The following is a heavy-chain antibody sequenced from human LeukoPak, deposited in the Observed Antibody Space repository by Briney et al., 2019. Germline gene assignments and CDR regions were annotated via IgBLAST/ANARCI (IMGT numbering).Heavy chain of an antibody. CDR3: ARDTTQYYYDSSGYSSYFDY. D-gene: IGHD3-22*01. J-gene: IGHJ4*02. Sequence: PGGSLRFSCAASGFTFSSYAMHWVRQAPGKGLEWVAVISYDGSNKYYADSVKGRFTISRDNSKNTLYLQMNSLRAEDTAVYYCARDTTQYYYDSSGYSSYFDYWGQGTLVTVSS. CDR2: ISYDGSNK. CDR1: GFTFSSYA. V-gene: IGHV3-30-3*01.